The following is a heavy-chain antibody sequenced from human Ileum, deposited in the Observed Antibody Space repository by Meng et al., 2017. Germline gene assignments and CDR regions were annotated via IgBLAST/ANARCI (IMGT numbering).Heavy chain of an antibody. V-gene: IGHV1-2*02. CDR1: GYTFIAYF. CDR3: TRGSTYDVMTGEYSIRMDV. Sequence: ASVKVFCKASGYTFIAYFVHWVRQAPGQGLEWMGWVNPKSGGAHYAQKFKGRVTMTRDRSTDTAYMEVSSLRSDDTAVFYCTRGSTYDVMTGEYSIRMDVWGQGTTVTVSS. D-gene: IGHD3-9*01. CDR2: VNPKSGGA. J-gene: IGHJ6*02.